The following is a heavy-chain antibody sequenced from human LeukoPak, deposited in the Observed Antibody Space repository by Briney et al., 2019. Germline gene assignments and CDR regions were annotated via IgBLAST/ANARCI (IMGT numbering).Heavy chain of an antibody. CDR2: INHSGST. CDR1: GGSFSGYY. V-gene: IGHV4-34*01. D-gene: IGHD3-3*01. J-gene: IGHJ4*02. Sequence: SETLSLTCAVYGGSFSGYYWSWIRQPPGKGLEWIGEINHSGSTNYNPSLKSRVTISVDTSKNQFSLKLSSMTAADTAVYYCARGGDIRSPWSGYGYWGQGTLVTVSS. CDR3: ARGGDIRSPWSGYGY.